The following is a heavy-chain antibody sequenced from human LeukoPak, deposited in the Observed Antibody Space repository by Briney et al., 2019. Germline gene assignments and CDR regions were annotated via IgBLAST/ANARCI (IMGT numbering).Heavy chain of an antibody. CDR1: GFTFDDYA. D-gene: IGHD2-2*01. V-gene: IGHV3-9*01. J-gene: IGHJ4*02. CDR3: AKVMPLYQLQWGLYDY. CDR2: ISWNSGSI. Sequence: QPGRSLRLSCAASGFTFDDYAMHWVRQAPGKGLEWVSGISWNSGSIGYADSVKGRFTISRDNAKNSLYLQMNSLRAEDTAVYYCAKVMPLYQLQWGLYDYWGQGTLVTVSS.